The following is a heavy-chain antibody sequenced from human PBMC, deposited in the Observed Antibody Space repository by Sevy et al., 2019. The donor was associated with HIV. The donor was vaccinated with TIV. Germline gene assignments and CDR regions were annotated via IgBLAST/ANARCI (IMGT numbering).Heavy chain of an antibody. Sequence: GGSLRLSCAVSGFTFDDYAFHWVRQAPGKGLEWVSSISWNSGKEDYADSVKGRFTISRNNVKKSVYLQMNSLRAEDTALYYCAKDLGEGETATRFRAYYGMDVWGHGTTVTVSS. J-gene: IGHJ6*02. V-gene: IGHV3-9*01. D-gene: IGHD3-10*01. CDR1: GFTFDDYA. CDR2: ISWNSGKE. CDR3: AKDLGEGETATRFRAYYGMDV.